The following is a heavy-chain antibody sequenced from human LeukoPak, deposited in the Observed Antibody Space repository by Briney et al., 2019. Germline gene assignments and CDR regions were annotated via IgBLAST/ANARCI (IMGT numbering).Heavy chain of an antibody. D-gene: IGHD3-3*01. CDR1: GGSISSGGYY. CDR2: IYYSGST. CDR3: ARDEPSYYDFWSGYSLHFQH. J-gene: IGHJ1*01. V-gene: IGHV4-31*03. Sequence: PSETLSLTCTVSGGSISSGGYYWSWIRQHPGKGLEWIGYIYYSGSTYYNPSLKSRVTISVDTSKNQFSLKLSSVTAADTAVYYCARDEPSYYDFWSGYSLHFQHWGQGTLVTVSS.